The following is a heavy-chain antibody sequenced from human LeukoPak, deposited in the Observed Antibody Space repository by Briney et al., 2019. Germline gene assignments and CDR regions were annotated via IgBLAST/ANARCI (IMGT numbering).Heavy chain of an antibody. J-gene: IGHJ1*01. Sequence: GGSLRLSCAGSGFTFSTYWMSWVRHAPGRGLEWVASIKGDGSEKYYVESVRGRFTIPRDNPKNSLYLQMNSLRAEDTAVYYCARGTRWGQGTLVTVSS. V-gene: IGHV3-7*01. CDR3: ARGTR. CDR1: GFTFSTYW. CDR2: IKGDGSEK.